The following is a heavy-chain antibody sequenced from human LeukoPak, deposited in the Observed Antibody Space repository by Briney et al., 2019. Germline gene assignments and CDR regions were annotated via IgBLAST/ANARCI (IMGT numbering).Heavy chain of an antibody. CDR1: GLTFSTYS. V-gene: IGHV3-21*01. D-gene: IGHD2-15*01. J-gene: IGHJ3*02. CDR2: ISSSSSYI. CDR3: AREYCSGGSCYSDAFDI. Sequence: GGSLRLSCAASGLTFSTYSMNWVRQAPGKGLEWVSSISSSSSYIYYADSVRGRFTISRDNAKNSLFLQMNSLRAEDTAVYYCAREYCSGGSCYSDAFDIWGQGTMVTVSS.